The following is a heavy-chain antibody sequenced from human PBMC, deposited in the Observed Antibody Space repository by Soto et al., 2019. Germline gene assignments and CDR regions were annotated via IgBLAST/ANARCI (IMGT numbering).Heavy chain of an antibody. CDR2: MFPGDSDT. D-gene: IGHD6-13*01. Sequence: GESLKISCKGSGYTFTSYWIGWVRHMPGKGLEWMGIMFPGDSDTRYSPSFQGQVTISADKSISTAYLQWSSLKASDTAMYYCARLQAAAGDNDLTFDYWGQGTLVTVS. CDR3: ARLQAAAGDNDLTFDY. V-gene: IGHV5-51*01. J-gene: IGHJ4*02. CDR1: GYTFTSYW.